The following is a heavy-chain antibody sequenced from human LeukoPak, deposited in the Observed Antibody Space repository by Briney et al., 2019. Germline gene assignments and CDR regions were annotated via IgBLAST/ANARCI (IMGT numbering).Heavy chain of an antibody. CDR3: ASPITIFGVVIMGFVN. D-gene: IGHD3-3*01. CDR1: GGTFSSYA. J-gene: IGHJ4*02. V-gene: IGHV1-69*13. Sequence: ASVKVSCKASGGTFSSYAISWVRQAPGQGLEWMGGIIPIFGTANYAQKIQGRVTITADESTSTAYMELSSLRSEDTAVYYCASPITIFGVVIMGFVNWGQGTLVTVSS. CDR2: IIPIFGTA.